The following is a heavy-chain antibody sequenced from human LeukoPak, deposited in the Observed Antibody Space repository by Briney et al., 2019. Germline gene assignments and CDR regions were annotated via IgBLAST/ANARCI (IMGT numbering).Heavy chain of an antibody. J-gene: IGHJ6*03. CDR1: GVSISSYY. D-gene: IGHD4-17*01. V-gene: IGHV4-59*01. Sequence: SETLSLTCTVSGVSISSYYWSWIRQPPGKGLEWIGYIYYSGSTNYNPSLKSRVTISVDTSKNQFSLKLSSVTAADTAVYYCARVADGDYDGGLDYYYYMDVWGKGTTVTVSS. CDR3: ARVADGDYDGGLDYYYYMDV. CDR2: IYYSGST.